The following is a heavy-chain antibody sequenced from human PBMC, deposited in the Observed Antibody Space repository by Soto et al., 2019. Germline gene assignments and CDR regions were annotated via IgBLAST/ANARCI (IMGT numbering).Heavy chain of an antibody. D-gene: IGHD1-26*01. J-gene: IGHJ3*02. CDR3: ARARVSGRLVYFDM. Sequence: QVHLVKSGAEVEKPGASVKVSCNTSGYTFTAYFMHWVRQAPGKWLEWMGWINPNHGGTDYAQKLQGTVTMTRDTSTTTFYMELSSLRSDDTAVYFCARARVSGRLVYFDMWGQGTKVTVSS. CDR2: INPNHGGT. CDR1: GYTFTAYF. V-gene: IGHV1-2*02.